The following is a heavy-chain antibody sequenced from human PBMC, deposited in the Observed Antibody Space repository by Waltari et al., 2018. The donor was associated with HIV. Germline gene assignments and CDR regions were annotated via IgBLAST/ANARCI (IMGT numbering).Heavy chain of an antibody. J-gene: IGHJ4*02. Sequence: EVQLMESGGRLVKPGGSLRLSCAASGFSFGSHSMSWVRQAPGKRLEWVTSISSGSSFITYSGSVQGRFTISRGNAENSLYLQRNSRRAEDTAVYYCARDMATCTGAYYFDTWGQGTLVTVSS. CDR2: ISSGSSFI. CDR3: ARDMATCTGAYYFDT. CDR1: GFSFGSHS. D-gene: IGHD5-12*01. V-gene: IGHV3-21*01.